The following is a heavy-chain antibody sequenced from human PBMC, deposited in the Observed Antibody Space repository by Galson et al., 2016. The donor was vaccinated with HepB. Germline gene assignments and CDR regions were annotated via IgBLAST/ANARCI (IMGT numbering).Heavy chain of an antibody. CDR2: IYYSGST. CDR1: HDSISSNRYS. Sequence: SETLSLTCTVSHDSISSNRYSWGWIRQPPGKGLEWIGIIYYSGSTHYTPSPSGRVNISVETSRTPFSLTLNSVTAADTAVYYCARFLTSEWDLPERPFDIWGQGTLVTVSS. D-gene: IGHD1-26*01. J-gene: IGHJ3*02. V-gene: IGHV4-39*01. CDR3: ARFLTSEWDLPERPFDI.